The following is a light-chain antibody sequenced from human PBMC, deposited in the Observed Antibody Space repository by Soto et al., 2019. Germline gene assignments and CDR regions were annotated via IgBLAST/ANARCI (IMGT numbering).Light chain of an antibody. Sequence: EIVLTQSPGTLSLSPGERATLSCRASQSVSNNYLAWYQQKPGQAPRLLICGASNRATGIPDRFSGSGSGTDFTLTISRLEPEDFAVYYCQQFSSYPLTFGGGTKVDIK. CDR1: QSVSNNY. CDR2: GAS. V-gene: IGKV3-20*01. J-gene: IGKJ4*01. CDR3: QQFSSYPLT.